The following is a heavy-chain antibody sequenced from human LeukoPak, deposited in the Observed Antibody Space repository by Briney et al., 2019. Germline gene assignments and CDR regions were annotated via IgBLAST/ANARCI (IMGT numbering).Heavy chain of an antibody. J-gene: IGHJ5*02. V-gene: IGHV4-59*08. D-gene: IGHD3-10*01. Sequence: SETLSLTCNVSGDSVSSYYWNWIRQPPGKGLEWIAYIHYSGSTNYNPSLRSRVTISVDTSKNQFSLKLSSVTAADTAVYYCAREESMVRGTSWFDPWGQGTLVTVSS. CDR2: IHYSGST. CDR1: GDSVSSYY. CDR3: AREESMVRGTSWFDP.